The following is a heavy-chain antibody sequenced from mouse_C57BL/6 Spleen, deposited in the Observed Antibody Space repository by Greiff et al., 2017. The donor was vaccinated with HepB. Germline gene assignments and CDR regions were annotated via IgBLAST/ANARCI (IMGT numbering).Heavy chain of an antibody. CDR2: IHPNSGST. CDR3: ARSDDGYSSWFAY. CDR1: GYTFTSYW. D-gene: IGHD2-3*01. Sequence: QVHVKQPGAELVKPGASVKLSCKASGYTFTSYWMHWVKQRPGQGLEWIGMIHPNSGSTNYNEKFKSKATLTVDKSSSTAYMQLSSLTSEDSAVYYCARSDDGYSSWFAYWGQGTLVTVSA. V-gene: IGHV1-64*01. J-gene: IGHJ3*01.